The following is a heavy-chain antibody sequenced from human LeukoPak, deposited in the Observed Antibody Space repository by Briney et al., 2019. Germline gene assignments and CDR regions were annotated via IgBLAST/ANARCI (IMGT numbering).Heavy chain of an antibody. V-gene: IGHV3-21*01. CDR3: ASADTAINWFDP. D-gene: IGHD5-18*01. CDR2: ISSSSSYI. CDR1: GLTFSSYS. Sequence: GGSLRLSCAASGLTFSSYSMNWVRQAPGKGLEWVSSISSSSSYIYYADSVKGRFTISRDNAKNSLYLQMNSLRAEDTAMYYCASADTAINWFDPWGQGTLVTVSS. J-gene: IGHJ5*02.